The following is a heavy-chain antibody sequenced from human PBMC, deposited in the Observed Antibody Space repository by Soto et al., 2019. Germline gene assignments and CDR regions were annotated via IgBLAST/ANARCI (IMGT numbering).Heavy chain of an antibody. CDR1: GYTFTSYD. V-gene: IGHV1-18*01. D-gene: IGHD3-3*01. CDR2: ISTYNGNT. CDR3: ARAGRSIPIFEVPTLAEKGHYYAMEV. J-gene: IGHJ6*01. Sequence: ASVKVSCKASGYTFTSYDISWVRQAPGQGLEWMGWISTYNGNTNYAQKLQGRVTMTTDTSTSTAYMELRSLRSDDTAVYYCARAGRSIPIFEVPTLAEKGHYYAMEVWGQGTTVNVPQ.